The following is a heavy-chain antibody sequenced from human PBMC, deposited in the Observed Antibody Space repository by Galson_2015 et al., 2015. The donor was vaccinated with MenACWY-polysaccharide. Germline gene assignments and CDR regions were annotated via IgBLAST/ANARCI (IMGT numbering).Heavy chain of an antibody. Sequence: SVKVSCKASGGTFSSYAISWVRRAPGQGLEWMGGIIPIFGTANYAQKFQGRVTITADESTSTAYMELSSLRSEDTAVYYCASLNSGYDAVYYYGMDVWGQGTTVTVSS. CDR3: ASLNSGYDAVYYYGMDV. V-gene: IGHV1-69*13. J-gene: IGHJ6*02. D-gene: IGHD5-12*01. CDR2: IIPIFGTA. CDR1: GGTFSSYA.